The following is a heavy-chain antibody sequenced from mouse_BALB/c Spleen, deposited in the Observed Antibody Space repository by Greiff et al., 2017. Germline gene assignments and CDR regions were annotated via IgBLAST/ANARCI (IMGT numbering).Heavy chain of an antibody. Sequence: QVQLQQSGAELARPGASVKLSCKASGYTFTSYWMQWVKQRPGQGLEWIGAIYPGDGDTRYTQKFKGKATLTADKSSSTAYMQLSSLASEDSAVYYCARWLLRNYAMDYWGQGTSVTVSS. CDR1: GYTFTSYW. J-gene: IGHJ4*01. CDR3: ARWLLRNYAMDY. V-gene: IGHV1-87*01. CDR2: IYPGDGDT. D-gene: IGHD2-3*01.